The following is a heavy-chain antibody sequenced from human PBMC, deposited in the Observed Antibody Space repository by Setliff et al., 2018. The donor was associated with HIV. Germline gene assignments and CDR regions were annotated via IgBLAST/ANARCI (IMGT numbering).Heavy chain of an antibody. CDR2: IGGHGSII. CDR3: AAVPWGHSSLIIDH. CDR1: GFTFGDYA. J-gene: IGHJ4*02. V-gene: IGHV3-48*03. Sequence: GGSLRLSCAASGFTFGDYAMHWVRQAPGKGLEWISFIGGHGSIIHYADSVKGRFTISRDNAQNSVYLQMHSLRVEDTAVYYCAAVPWGHSSLIIDHWGQGTPVTVSS. D-gene: IGHD3-16*01.